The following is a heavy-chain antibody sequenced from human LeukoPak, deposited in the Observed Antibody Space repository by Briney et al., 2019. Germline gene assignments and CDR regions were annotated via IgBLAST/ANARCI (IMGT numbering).Heavy chain of an antibody. Sequence: RGSLRLSCAASGFTFSSYDIHWVRQAPGKGLEWVAVISYDGGNKYYADAVKGRFTISRDNSMDTLYLQMISLRAEDTAVYYCARGGRYCSSTSCSPVDHWGQGTLVTVSS. CDR2: ISYDGGNK. D-gene: IGHD2-2*01. CDR1: GFTFSSYD. CDR3: ARGGRYCSSTSCSPVDH. J-gene: IGHJ4*02. V-gene: IGHV3-30*01.